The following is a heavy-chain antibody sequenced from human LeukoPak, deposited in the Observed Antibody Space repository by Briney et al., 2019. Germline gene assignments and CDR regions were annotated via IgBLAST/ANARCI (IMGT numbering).Heavy chain of an antibody. CDR2: IYTSGST. CDR1: GGSISRGSYY. J-gene: IGHJ4*02. Sequence: QVQLQESGPGLVKPSQTLSLTCTVSGGSISRGSYYWSWIRQPPGKGLEWIGRIYTSGSTNYNPSLKSRVTMSVDTSKNQFSLKLSSVTAADTAVYYCARDRWSGESDYWGQGTLVTVSS. CDR3: ARDRWSGESDY. D-gene: IGHD4-23*01. V-gene: IGHV4-61*02.